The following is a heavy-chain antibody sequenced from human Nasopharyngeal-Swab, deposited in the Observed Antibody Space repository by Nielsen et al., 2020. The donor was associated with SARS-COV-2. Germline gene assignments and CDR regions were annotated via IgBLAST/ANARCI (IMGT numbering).Heavy chain of an antibody. Sequence: GGSLRLSCKASGFSITNYWIGWVRQMPGRGLEWMGIIFPGDSDTRYSPSFQGQVTISADKSISTAYLQWSSLKASDTAMYYCARHSSTFSNTWYDYWGQGTLLTVSS. V-gene: IGHV5-51*01. CDR1: GFSITNYW. CDR2: IFPGDSDT. CDR3: ARHSSTFSNTWYDY. J-gene: IGHJ4*02. D-gene: IGHD6-13*01.